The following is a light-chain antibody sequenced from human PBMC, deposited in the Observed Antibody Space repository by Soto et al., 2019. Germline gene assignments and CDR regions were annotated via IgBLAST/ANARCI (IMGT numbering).Light chain of an antibody. J-gene: IGKJ5*01. CDR1: QTFSNS. CDR2: GAS. Sequence: EIVLTQSPGTLSLSPGERATLSCRASQTFSNSFLSWYQQRPGQAPRLLVYGASTRASGIPPRFSGSGSGTDFTLTISSLQSEDFAVYYCQQLNYWPRITFGQGTRLEI. V-gene: IGKV3-15*01. CDR3: QQLNYWPRIT.